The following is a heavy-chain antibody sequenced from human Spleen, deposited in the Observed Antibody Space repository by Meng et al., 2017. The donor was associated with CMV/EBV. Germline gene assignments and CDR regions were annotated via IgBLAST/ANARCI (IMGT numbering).Heavy chain of an antibody. V-gene: IGHV4-39*07. J-gene: IGHJ5*02. CDR1: GGSISSYY. Sequence: SETLSLTCTVSGGSISSYYWSWIRQPPGKGLEWIGSIYYSGSPYYTPSLKSRVTISVDTSKNQFSLRLNSVTAADTAVYYCAGVTVVRGGKFDTWGQGTLVTVSS. CDR3: AGVTVVRGGKFDT. CDR2: IYYSGSP. D-gene: IGHD3-10*01.